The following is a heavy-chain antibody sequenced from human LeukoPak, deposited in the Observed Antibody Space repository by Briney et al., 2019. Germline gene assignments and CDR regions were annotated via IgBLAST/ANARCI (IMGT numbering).Heavy chain of an antibody. D-gene: IGHD6-13*01. Sequence: HRASVKVSCKASGYTFTSYAMHWVRQAPGQRLEWMGWINAGNGNTKYSQKFQGRVTMTRNTSISTAYMELSSLRSEDTAVYYCARGSRVSTADWGQGTLVTVSS. CDR3: ARGSRVSTAD. CDR1: GYTFTSYA. V-gene: IGHV1-3*01. CDR2: INAGNGNT. J-gene: IGHJ4*02.